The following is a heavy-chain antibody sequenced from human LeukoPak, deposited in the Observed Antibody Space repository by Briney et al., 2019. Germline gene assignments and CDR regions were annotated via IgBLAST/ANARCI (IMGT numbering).Heavy chain of an antibody. CDR1: GGSFSGYY. J-gene: IGHJ1*01. D-gene: IGHD7-27*01. V-gene: IGHV4-34*01. CDR3: ARLGSNPPRYFQH. CDR2: INHSGST. Sequence: SETLSLTCAVYGGSFSGYYWSWIRQPPGKGLEWIGEINHSGSTNYNPSLKSRVTISVDTSKNQFSLKLSSVTAADTAVYYCARLGSNPPRYFQHWGQGTLVTVSS.